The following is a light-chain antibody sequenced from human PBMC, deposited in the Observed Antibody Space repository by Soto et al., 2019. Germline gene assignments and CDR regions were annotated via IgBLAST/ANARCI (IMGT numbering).Light chain of an antibody. CDR1: SSDVGGYNY. CDR2: EVS. J-gene: IGLJ1*01. V-gene: IGLV2-8*01. CDR3: SSYAGSNNRYV. Sequence: QSVLTQPPSASGSPGQSVTISCTGTSSDVGGYNYVSWYQQHPGKAPKLMIYEVSKRPSRVPDRFSGSKSGNTASLTVSGLQAEDEADYYCSSYAGSNNRYVFGTGTKLTVL.